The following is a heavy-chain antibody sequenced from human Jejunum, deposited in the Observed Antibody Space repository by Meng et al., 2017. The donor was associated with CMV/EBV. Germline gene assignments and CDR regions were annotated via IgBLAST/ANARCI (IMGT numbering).Heavy chain of an antibody. D-gene: IGHD2-8*01. J-gene: IGHJ4*02. CDR2: IRYDGGEE. Sequence: CAASGLPLSASGLFWVRQAQGEGLDWVSFIRYDGGEEYYGDSVTGRFTVSRDNVKNRLYLQMNSLRVEDTAVYYCAKEGVGGHFDYWGQGTLVTVSS. CDR3: AKEGVGGHFDY. V-gene: IGHV3-30*02. CDR1: GLPLSASG.